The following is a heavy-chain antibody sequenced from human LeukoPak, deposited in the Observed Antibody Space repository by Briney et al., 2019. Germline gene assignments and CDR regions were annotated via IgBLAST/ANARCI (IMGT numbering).Heavy chain of an antibody. J-gene: IGHJ4*02. CDR1: GFTFSSYS. CDR2: ISSSSSYI. V-gene: IGHV3-21*01. Sequence: GGSLRLSCAASGFTFSSYSMNWVRQAPGKGLEWVSSISSSSSYIYYADSVKGRFTISRDNAKNSLYLQMNSLGAEDTAVYYCARAETAAAGTFDYWGQGTLVTVSS. CDR3: ARAETAAAGTFDY. D-gene: IGHD6-13*01.